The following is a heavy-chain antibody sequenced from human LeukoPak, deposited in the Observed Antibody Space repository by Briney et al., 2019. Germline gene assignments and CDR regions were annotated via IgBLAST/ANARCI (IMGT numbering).Heavy chain of an antibody. CDR2: IKSKTDGGTT. CDR3: AKLRAAYSVWGSYSFDY. J-gene: IGHJ4*02. CDR1: GFTFSNAW. D-gene: IGHD3-16*01. Sequence: GRSLRLSCAASGFTFSNAWMSWVRQAPGKGLEWVGRIKSKTDGGTTDYAAPVKGRFTISRDDSKNTLYLQMNSLRAEDTAVYYCAKLRAAYSVWGSYSFDYWGQGTLVTVSS. V-gene: IGHV3-15*01.